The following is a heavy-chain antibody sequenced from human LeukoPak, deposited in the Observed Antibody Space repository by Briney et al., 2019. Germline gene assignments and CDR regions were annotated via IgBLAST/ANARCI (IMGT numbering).Heavy chain of an antibody. CDR1: GGSISSYY. V-gene: IGHV4-34*01. Sequence: SETLSLTCTVSGGSISSYYWSWIRQPPGKGLEWIGEINHSGSTNYNPSLKSRVTISVDTSKNQFSLKLSSVTAADTAVYYCARGRRSVVVPAASSKGGYYYYGMDVWGQGTTVTVSS. CDR3: ARGRRSVVVPAASSKGGYYYYGMDV. J-gene: IGHJ6*02. CDR2: INHSGST. D-gene: IGHD2-2*01.